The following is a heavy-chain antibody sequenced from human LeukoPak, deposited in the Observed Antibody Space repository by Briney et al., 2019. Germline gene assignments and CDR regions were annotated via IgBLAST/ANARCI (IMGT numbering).Heavy chain of an antibody. Sequence: ASVKVSCKASGYTFTSYYMHWVRQAPGQGLEWMGIINPSGGSTSYAQKFQGRATMTRDMSTSTVYMELSSLRSEDTAVYYCASIRIAADGAFDIWGQGTMVTASS. CDR1: GYTFTSYY. D-gene: IGHD6-13*01. J-gene: IGHJ3*02. CDR3: ASIRIAADGAFDI. V-gene: IGHV1-46*01. CDR2: INPSGGST.